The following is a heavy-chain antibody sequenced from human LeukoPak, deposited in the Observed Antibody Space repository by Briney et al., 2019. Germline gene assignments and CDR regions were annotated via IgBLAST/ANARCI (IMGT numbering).Heavy chain of an antibody. Sequence: GGSLRLSCAASGFTFSSYAMHWVRQAPGKGLEWVAVISYDGSNKYYADSVKGRFTISRDKSKNTLYLQMNSLRAEDTAVYYCAKDRWVVVVPAAIRGYDYWGQGTLVTVSS. D-gene: IGHD2-2*02. CDR2: ISYDGSNK. CDR3: AKDRWVVVVPAAIRGYDY. J-gene: IGHJ4*02. V-gene: IGHV3-30-3*01. CDR1: GFTFSSYA.